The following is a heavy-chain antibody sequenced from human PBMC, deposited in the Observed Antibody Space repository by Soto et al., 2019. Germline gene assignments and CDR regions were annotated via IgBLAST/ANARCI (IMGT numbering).Heavy chain of an antibody. CDR2: TYYRSRWYH. Sequence: SQTLSLTRVISGDSISSNSAAWNWIRQSPSRGFEWLGRTYYRSRWYHDYAVSVKSRIIINPDTSKNQVSLQLNSVAPDDTAVYYCASYRYDYWGQGTVVTVS. CDR1: GDSISSNSAA. D-gene: IGHD4-4*01. CDR3: ASYRYDY. J-gene: IGHJ4*02. V-gene: IGHV6-1*01.